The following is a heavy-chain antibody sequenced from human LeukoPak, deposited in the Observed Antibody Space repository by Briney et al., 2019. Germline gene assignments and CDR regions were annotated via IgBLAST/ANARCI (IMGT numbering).Heavy chain of an antibody. CDR2: IRGTGTTT. V-gene: IGHV3-23*01. CDR3: AKVSWLGTLPSYHFDS. Sequence: GGSLRLSCAASGFTFSDHAMSWVRQAPGKGLEGVSAIRGTGTTTFYAASVKGRLTISRDNYKNTADLQMNSLRAEDTAVYYCAKVSWLGTLPSYHFDSWGQGTQVTVSS. CDR1: GFTFSDHA. D-gene: IGHD6-19*01. J-gene: IGHJ4*02.